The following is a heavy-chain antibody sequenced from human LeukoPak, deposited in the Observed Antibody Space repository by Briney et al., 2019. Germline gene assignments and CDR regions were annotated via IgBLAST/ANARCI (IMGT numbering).Heavy chain of an antibody. CDR2: ISYDGSNK. D-gene: IGHD6-13*01. Sequence: GGSLRLSCAASGFTFNSYGMHWVRQAPGKGLEWVAVISYDGSNKYYADSVKGRFTISRDNSKNTLYLQMNSLRAEDTAVYYCAAGGAAGNWFDPWGQGTLVTVSS. V-gene: IGHV3-30*03. J-gene: IGHJ5*02. CDR3: AAGGAAGNWFDP. CDR1: GFTFNSYG.